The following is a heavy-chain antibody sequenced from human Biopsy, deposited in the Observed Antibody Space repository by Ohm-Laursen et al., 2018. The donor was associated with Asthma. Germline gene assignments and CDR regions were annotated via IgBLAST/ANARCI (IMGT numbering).Heavy chain of an antibody. Sequence: SETLSLTCPVSGGSVSSGSYYWSWIRQPPGKGLAWVSYISYSGSTDYNPSLKSRLTISMDTSKNQFSLKLSSVTAADTAVYYCARVPTTLRYFDLWSRGTLVTVSS. V-gene: IGHV4-61*01. D-gene: IGHD2-15*01. CDR2: ISYSGST. J-gene: IGHJ2*01. CDR3: ARVPTTLRYFDL. CDR1: GGSVSSGSYY.